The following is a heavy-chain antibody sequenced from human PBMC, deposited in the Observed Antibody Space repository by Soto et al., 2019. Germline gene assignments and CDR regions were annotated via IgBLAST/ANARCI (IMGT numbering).Heavy chain of an antibody. J-gene: IGHJ4*02. CDR3: ARDGSGGNFDY. Sequence: QVQLVESGGGVVQPGRSLRLSCAASGFTFSSYGMHWVREAPGKGLEWVAVIWYDGSNKYYADSVKGRFTISRDNSKNTLYLQMNSLRAEDTAVYYCARDGSGGNFDYWGQGTLVTVSS. V-gene: IGHV3-33*01. CDR1: GFTFSSYG. CDR2: IWYDGSNK. D-gene: IGHD3-10*01.